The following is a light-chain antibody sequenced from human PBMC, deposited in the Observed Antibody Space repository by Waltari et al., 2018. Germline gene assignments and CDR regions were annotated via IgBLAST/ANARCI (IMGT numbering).Light chain of an antibody. Sequence: EVVMTQSLATLSVSPGERVTLSCRASQSVTTNLAWYQQKPGQAPRLLIYDTSTRAPGFPARFSGSGSETEFTLIISSLQSEDFAVYYCQQYNNWPLTFGQGTRVEIK. J-gene: IGKJ1*01. CDR1: QSVTTN. CDR3: QQYNNWPLT. CDR2: DTS. V-gene: IGKV3-15*01.